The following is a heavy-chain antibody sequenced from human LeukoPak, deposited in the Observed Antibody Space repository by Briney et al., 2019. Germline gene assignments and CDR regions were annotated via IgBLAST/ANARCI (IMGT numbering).Heavy chain of an antibody. D-gene: IGHD3-10*01. CDR1: GGSISSYY. J-gene: IGHJ4*02. CDR3: ARESYYGSGSQGTRIDY. CDR2: IYYSGST. Sequence: SETLSLTCTVSGGSISSYYWSWIRQPPGKGLEWIGYIYYSGSTNYNPSLKSRVTISVDTSKNQFSLKLSSVTAADTAVYYCARESYYGSGSQGTRIDYWGQGTLVTVSS. V-gene: IGHV4-59*12.